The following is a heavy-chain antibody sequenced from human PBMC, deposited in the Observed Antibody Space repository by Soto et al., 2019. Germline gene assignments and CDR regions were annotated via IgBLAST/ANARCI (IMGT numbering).Heavy chain of an antibody. J-gene: IGHJ5*02. Sequence: QITLKESGPTLVKPTQTLTLTCTFSGFSLSTSGVGVGWIRQPPGKALEWLALIYWDDDKRYSPSLKSRLTITKDPSKNQVVLKMPNLDPVDTATYYCAHKRFSRYGSGSYLGNNWFDPWGQGTLVTVSS. CDR1: GFSLSTSGVG. V-gene: IGHV2-5*02. CDR3: AHKRFSRYGSGSYLGNNWFDP. CDR2: IYWDDDK. D-gene: IGHD3-10*01.